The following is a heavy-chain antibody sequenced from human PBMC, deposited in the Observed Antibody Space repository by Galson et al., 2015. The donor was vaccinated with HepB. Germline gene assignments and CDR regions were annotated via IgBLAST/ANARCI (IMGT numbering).Heavy chain of an antibody. CDR1: GFTLSSYA. D-gene: IGHD1-1*01. Sequence: SLRLSCATSGFTLSSYAMNWVRQAPGKGLEWVSSISGSGDTYYAESVKGRFTISRDSSRNMLFLHMNTLRAEDTAVYYCAKSTYNWNGAYDYWGQGTLVTVSS. CDR2: ISGSGDT. V-gene: IGHV3-23*01. J-gene: IGHJ4*02. CDR3: AKSTYNWNGAYDY.